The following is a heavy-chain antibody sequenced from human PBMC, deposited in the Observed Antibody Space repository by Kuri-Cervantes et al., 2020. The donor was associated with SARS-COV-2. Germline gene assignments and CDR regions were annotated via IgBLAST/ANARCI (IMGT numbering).Heavy chain of an antibody. J-gene: IGHJ5*02. CDR2: ISGSGGST. CDR3: ARDGRGSSSEWFDP. Sequence: GGSLRLSCAASGFTFSSYAMGWVRQAPGKGLEWVSAISGSGGSTYYADSVKGRFTISRDNSKNTLYLQMNSLRAEDTAVYYCARDGRGSSSEWFDPWGQGTLVTVSS. D-gene: IGHD6-6*01. CDR1: GFTFSSYA. V-gene: IGHV3-23*01.